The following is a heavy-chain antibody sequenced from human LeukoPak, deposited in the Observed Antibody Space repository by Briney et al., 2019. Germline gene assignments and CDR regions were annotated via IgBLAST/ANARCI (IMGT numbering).Heavy chain of an antibody. D-gene: IGHD3-22*01. J-gene: IGHJ3*02. CDR3: AKDDLRTYYYDSSGPTPDI. CDR2: ISPSSHYI. CDR1: GFTFSNYS. Sequence: GGSLRLSCAGSGFTFSNYSINWVRQAPGKGLEWVSSISPSSHYIYYADSVKGRFTISRDNSKNTLYLQMNSLRAEDTAVYYCAKDDLRTYYYDSSGPTPDIWGQGTMVTVSS. V-gene: IGHV3-21*04.